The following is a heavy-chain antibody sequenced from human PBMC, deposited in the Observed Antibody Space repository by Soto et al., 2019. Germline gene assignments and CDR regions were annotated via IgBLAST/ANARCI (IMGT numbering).Heavy chain of an antibody. J-gene: IGHJ6*02. D-gene: IGHD3-3*01. CDR3: ASPRITIFGVARYYYYGMDV. CDR2: IIPIFGTA. Sequence: AVKVSCKASGGTFSSYAISWVRQAPGQGXEWMGGIIPIFGTANYAQKFQGRVTITADESTSTAYMELSSLRSEDTAVYYCASPRITIFGVARYYYYGMDVWGQGTTVTVSS. CDR1: GGTFSSYA. V-gene: IGHV1-69*13.